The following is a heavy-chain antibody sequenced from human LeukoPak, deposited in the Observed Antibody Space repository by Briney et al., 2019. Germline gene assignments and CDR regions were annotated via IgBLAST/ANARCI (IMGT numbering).Heavy chain of an antibody. CDR3: ARSGPALDY. CDR1: GFTFSSYS. V-gene: IGHV3-21*01. D-gene: IGHD2-15*01. Sequence: PGGSLRLSCAVSGFTFSSYSMNWVRQAPGKGLEWVSFITSSSSYIYYADSVKGRFTISRDNAKNSLYLQMNSLRAEDTAVYYCARSGPALDYWGQGTLVTVSS. CDR2: ITSSSSYI. J-gene: IGHJ4*02.